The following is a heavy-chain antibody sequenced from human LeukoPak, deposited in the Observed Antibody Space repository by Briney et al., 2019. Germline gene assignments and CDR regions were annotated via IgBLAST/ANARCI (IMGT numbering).Heavy chain of an antibody. CDR3: ARAYSYRAYFDY. D-gene: IGHD5-18*01. CDR1: GFAFSTYW. Sequence: GGSLRLSCAASGFAFSTYWMHWVRQAPGKGLVWVSRINSDGSSTNYADSVKGRFTISRDNAKNTLYLQMNSLRGEDTAVYYCARAYSYRAYFDYWGQGTLVTVSS. CDR2: INSDGSST. V-gene: IGHV3-74*01. J-gene: IGHJ4*02.